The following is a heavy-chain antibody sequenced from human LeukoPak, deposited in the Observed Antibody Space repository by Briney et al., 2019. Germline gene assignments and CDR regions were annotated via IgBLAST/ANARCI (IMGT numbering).Heavy chain of an antibody. CDR2: ISPYNGNT. CDR3: ASADKGAYYYSYIYV. V-gene: IGHV1-18*01. J-gene: IGHJ6*03. CDR1: GYSFHPYG. Sequence: ASVKVSRKTSGYSFHPYGLTWVRQAPGQGLEWMGWISPYNGNTNYAQKFQGRVSMTTDTSTNTAYMELRSLRSNDTAVYFCASADKGAYYYSYIYVCGKGTTGSVSS. D-gene: IGHD3-16*01.